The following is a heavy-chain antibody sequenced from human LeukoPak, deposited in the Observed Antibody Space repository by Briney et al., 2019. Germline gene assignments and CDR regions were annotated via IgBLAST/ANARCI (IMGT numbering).Heavy chain of an antibody. Sequence: SETLSLTCTVSGGSISSYYWSWIRQPPGKGLEWIGYIYYSVSTNYNPSLKSRVTISVDTSKNQCSLKLSSVTAADTAVYYCARTRGVPAAHYPFYYYYYYMDVWGKGTTVTVSS. J-gene: IGHJ6*03. CDR2: IYYSVST. CDR1: GGSISSYY. CDR3: ARTRGVPAAHYPFYYYYYYMDV. V-gene: IGHV4-59*01. D-gene: IGHD2-2*01.